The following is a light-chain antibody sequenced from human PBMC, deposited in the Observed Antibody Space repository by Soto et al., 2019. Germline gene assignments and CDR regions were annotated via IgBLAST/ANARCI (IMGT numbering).Light chain of an antibody. CDR2: GAS. CDR1: QSISSD. Sequence: EIVMTPSPATLSVSPVESATLSCRASQSISSDLAWYQQKPGQAPRLLIYGASTRATGIPARFSGSGSGTDFTLTISSLQSEDFAVYYCQQYNVWPPWTFGQGTKVDIK. J-gene: IGKJ1*01. V-gene: IGKV3-15*01. CDR3: QQYNVWPPWT.